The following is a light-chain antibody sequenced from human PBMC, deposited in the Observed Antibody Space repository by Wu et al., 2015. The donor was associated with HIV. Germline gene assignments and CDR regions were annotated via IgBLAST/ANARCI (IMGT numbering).Light chain of an antibody. CDR2: GAS. J-gene: IGKJ2*01. CDR1: QSVSSSY. Sequence: EIVLTQSPGTLSLSPGERATLSCRASQSVSSSYVAWYQQKPGQAPRLFIYGASSRAAGIPDRFRGSGSGTDFTLTISRLEPEDSAVYYCQQYGSSPYTFGQGTQGWRSN. CDR3: QQYGSSPYT. V-gene: IGKV3-20*01.